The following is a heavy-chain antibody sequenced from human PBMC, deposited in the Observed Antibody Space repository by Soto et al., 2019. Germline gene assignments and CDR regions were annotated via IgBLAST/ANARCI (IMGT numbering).Heavy chain of an antibody. Sequence: PGGSLSLSCVAYGFTFSSYAMRWVRQAPGKGLEWVSVISVSDGTTFYVDSVKGRSTISRDNSKNTLYLQMNSLTAEDTALYYCAKDRPHGATTGSTIDYWGQGTLVTVSS. CDR2: ISVSDGTT. J-gene: IGHJ4*02. D-gene: IGHD1-26*01. V-gene: IGHV3-23*01. CDR1: GFTFSSYA. CDR3: AKDRPHGATTGSTIDY.